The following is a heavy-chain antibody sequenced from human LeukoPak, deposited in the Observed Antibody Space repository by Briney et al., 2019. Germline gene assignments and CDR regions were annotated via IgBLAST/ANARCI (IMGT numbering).Heavy chain of an antibody. D-gene: IGHD2-2*01. CDR3: ARLVPAASPRYYYGMDV. CDR1: GYSFTSYW. V-gene: IGHV5-51*01. J-gene: IGHJ6*02. CDR2: IYPGDSDT. Sequence: GESLEISCKGSGYSFTSYWIGWVRQMPGKGLEWMGIIYPGDSDTRYSPSFQGQVTISADKSISTAYLQWSSLKASDTAMYYCARLVPAASPRYYYGMDVWGQGSPVTVSS.